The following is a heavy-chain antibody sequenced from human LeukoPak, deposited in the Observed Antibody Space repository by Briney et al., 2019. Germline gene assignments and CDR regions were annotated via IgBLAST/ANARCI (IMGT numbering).Heavy chain of an antibody. CDR2: IEQDGSEK. D-gene: IGHD1-1*01. Sequence: GGSLRLSCAASGFTFNSYWMTWVRQAPGKGLEWVANIEQDGSEKYYVDSVKGRFTISGDNAKNSLYLQMNSLRAEDTAVYYCARGALGMKYDRGYFDYWGQGTLVTVSS. V-gene: IGHV3-7*01. J-gene: IGHJ4*02. CDR1: GFTFNSYW. CDR3: ARGALGMKYDRGYFDY.